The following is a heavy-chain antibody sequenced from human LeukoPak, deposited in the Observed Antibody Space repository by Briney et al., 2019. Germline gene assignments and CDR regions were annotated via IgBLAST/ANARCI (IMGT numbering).Heavy chain of an antibody. CDR1: GGSISSGDYY. CDR2: IYYSGST. CDR3: ARLWGPDYGGNPFDY. J-gene: IGHJ4*02. Sequence: PSETLSLTCTVSGGSISSGDYYWSWIRQPPGKGLEWIGYIYYSGSTNYNPSLKSRVTISVDTSKNQFSLKLSSVTAADTAVYYCARLWGPDYGGNPFDYWGQGTLVTVSS. D-gene: IGHD4-23*01. V-gene: IGHV4-30-4*08.